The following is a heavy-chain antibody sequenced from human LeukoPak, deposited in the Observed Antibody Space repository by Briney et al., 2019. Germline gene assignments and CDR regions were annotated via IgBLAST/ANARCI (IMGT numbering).Heavy chain of an antibody. CDR1: GLTFNTYP. V-gene: IGHV3-48*01. CDR3: ARGSTYYESSGQVPFDY. J-gene: IGHJ4*02. Sequence: PGGPRRFSGAASGLTFNTYPLNWFRQAPGKGRGGFSYISGSSGIIDYADSVRGRFTISRDNAKNSLYLQMNSLRAEDTAVYYCARGSTYYESSGQVPFDYWGQGTLVTVS. CDR2: ISGSSGII. D-gene: IGHD3-22*01.